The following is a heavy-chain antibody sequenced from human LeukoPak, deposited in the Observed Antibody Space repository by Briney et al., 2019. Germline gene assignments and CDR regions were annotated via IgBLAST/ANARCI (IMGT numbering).Heavy chain of an antibody. CDR3: ARGYGSGSIQGVDV. CDR1: GGSFSGYY. V-gene: IGHV4-34*01. J-gene: IGHJ6*01. CDR2: INHSGST. Sequence: SERHSLTCAVYGGSFSGYYWTWIRQPPGKGLEWIGEINHSGSTNYNPSLKSRVTISGDTSKNQFSLKLSSVTAADTAVYYCARGYGSGSIQGVDVWGEGTSDPVSS. D-gene: IGHD3-10*01.